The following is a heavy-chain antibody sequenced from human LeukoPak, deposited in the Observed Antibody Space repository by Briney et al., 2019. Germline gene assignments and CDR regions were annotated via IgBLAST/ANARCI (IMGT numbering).Heavy chain of an antibody. CDR2: INPNSGGT. D-gene: IGHD6-13*01. J-gene: IGHJ4*02. CDR1: GYTFTGYY. Sequence: ASVKVSCKASGYTFTGYYMHWVRQAPGQGLEWMGWINPNSGGTNYAQKFQGRVTMTRDTSISTAYMELRSLRSDDTAVYYCARDRRIAAAGTVDYWGQGTLVTVSS. V-gene: IGHV1-2*02. CDR3: ARDRRIAAAGTVDY.